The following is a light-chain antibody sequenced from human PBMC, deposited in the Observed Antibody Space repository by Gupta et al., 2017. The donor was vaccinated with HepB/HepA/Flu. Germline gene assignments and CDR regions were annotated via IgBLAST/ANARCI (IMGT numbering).Light chain of an antibody. CDR3: QQYNSYWT. CDR1: QSISSW. Sequence: DIQMPQSPSTLSASVGDRVTITCRASQSISSWLAWYQQKPGKAPKLLIYQSSSGESGVPLRFSGSGSGTEFTLTISSLQPDDSATYYCQQYNSYWTFGQGTKVEIK. CDR2: QSS. V-gene: IGKV1-5*03. J-gene: IGKJ1*01.